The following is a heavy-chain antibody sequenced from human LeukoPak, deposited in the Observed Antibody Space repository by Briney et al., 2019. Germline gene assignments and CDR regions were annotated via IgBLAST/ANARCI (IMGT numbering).Heavy chain of an antibody. CDR3: AKEAGIAARRRALDI. Sequence: GGSLRLSCAASGFTFDDYAMHWVRQAPGKGLEWVSGISWNSGSIGSADSVKGRFTISRDNAKNSLYLQMNSLRAEDMALYYCAKEAGIAARRRALDIWGQGTMVTVSS. J-gene: IGHJ3*02. CDR1: GFTFDDYA. D-gene: IGHD6-6*01. CDR2: ISWNSGSI. V-gene: IGHV3-9*03.